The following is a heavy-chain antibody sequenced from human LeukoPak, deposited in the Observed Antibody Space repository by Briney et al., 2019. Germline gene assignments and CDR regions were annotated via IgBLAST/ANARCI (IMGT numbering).Heavy chain of an antibody. CDR3: ARDPEAVAGYYFDY. J-gene: IGHJ4*02. Sequence: SGGSLRLSCAASGFTFSSYAMHWVRQAPGKGLEWVAVISYDGSNKYYADSVKGRFTISRDNSKNTLYLQMNSLGAEDTAVYYCARDPEAVAGYYFDYWGQGTLVTVSS. D-gene: IGHD6-19*01. CDR2: ISYDGSNK. V-gene: IGHV3-30-3*01. CDR1: GFTFSSYA.